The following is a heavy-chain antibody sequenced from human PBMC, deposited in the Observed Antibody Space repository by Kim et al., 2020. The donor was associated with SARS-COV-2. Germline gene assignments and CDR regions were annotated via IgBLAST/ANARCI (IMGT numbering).Heavy chain of an antibody. Sequence: SRVTISVDTSKNQFSLKLSSVTAADTAVYYCAGPVAAGTRTYYYYGMDVWGQGTTVTVSS. J-gene: IGHJ6*02. D-gene: IGHD6-13*01. CDR3: AGPVAAGTRTYYYYGMDV. V-gene: IGHV4-39*01.